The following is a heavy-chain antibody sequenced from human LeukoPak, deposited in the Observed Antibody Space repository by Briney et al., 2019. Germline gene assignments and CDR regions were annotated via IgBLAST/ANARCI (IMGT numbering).Heavy chain of an antibody. CDR1: GYTFTGYY. CDR2: INPNSGGT. CDR3: ARDHATGYSSDYYYGMDV. D-gene: IGHD6-19*01. V-gene: IGHV1-2*02. Sequence: ASVKDSCKASGYTFTGYYMHWVRQAPGQGLEWMGWINPNSGGTNYAQKFQGRVTMTRDTSISTAYMELSRLRSDDTAVYYCARDHATGYSSDYYYGMDVWGQGTTVTVSS. J-gene: IGHJ6*02.